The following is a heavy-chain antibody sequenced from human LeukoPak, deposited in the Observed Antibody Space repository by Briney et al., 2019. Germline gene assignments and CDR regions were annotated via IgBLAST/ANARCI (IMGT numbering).Heavy chain of an antibody. J-gene: IGHJ4*02. D-gene: IGHD2-15*01. Sequence: GGSLRLSCEPPGXTFRNYGMHWVRQPPGKGLEWVAFISYGETEKQYADSVKGRFTISRDDSKNTLFLQMNSLRDEDTAIYYCAKVHGWGRQLGYYFDYWGQGTLVTVSA. CDR3: AKVHGWGRQLGYYFDY. CDR1: GXTFRNYG. CDR2: ISYGETEK. V-gene: IGHV3-30*02.